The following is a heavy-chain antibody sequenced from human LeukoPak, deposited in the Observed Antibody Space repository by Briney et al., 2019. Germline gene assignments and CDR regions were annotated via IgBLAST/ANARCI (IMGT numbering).Heavy chain of an antibody. J-gene: IGHJ4*02. Sequence: GFLRLSCAASGFTLSSSSINWVRQAPGQGLEWVSSISSRSNYISYADSVKGRFTISRDNDQNSLYLQMNSLRAEDTAVYYCVRVRYDDSSGYYSDYWGQGTLVTVSS. CDR2: ISSRSNYI. CDR1: GFTLSSSS. V-gene: IGHV3-21*01. CDR3: VRVRYDDSSGYYSDY. D-gene: IGHD3-22*01.